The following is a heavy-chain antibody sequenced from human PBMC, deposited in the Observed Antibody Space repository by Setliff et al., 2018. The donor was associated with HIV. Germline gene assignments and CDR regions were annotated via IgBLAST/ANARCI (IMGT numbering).Heavy chain of an antibody. CDR2: INHSGGT. CDR3: GRQAWDHQSSGYFVDY. D-gene: IGHD6-19*01. J-gene: IGHJ4*02. Sequence: SETLSLTCTVSGGSISSHYWSWIRQAPGKGLEWIGEINHSGGTNYSPSLKSRVTISVDMSNNQFSLKVTSMTAADTAVYYCGRQAWDHQSSGYFVDYWGQGTLVTVSS. CDR1: GGSISSHY. V-gene: IGHV4-59*08.